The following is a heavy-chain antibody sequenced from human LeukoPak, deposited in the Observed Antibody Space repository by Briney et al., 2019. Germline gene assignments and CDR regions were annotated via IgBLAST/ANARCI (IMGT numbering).Heavy chain of an antibody. J-gene: IGHJ4*02. V-gene: IGHV3-23*01. Sequence: GGSLRLSCAASGFTFSSYAMSWVRQAPGKGLEWVSVISGSGGSTYYADSVKGRFTISRDNSKNTLYLQMNSLRAEDTAVYYCATLGSGWYHFDYWGQGTLVTVSS. CDR3: ATLGSGWYHFDY. D-gene: IGHD6-19*01. CDR1: GFTFSSYA. CDR2: ISGSGGST.